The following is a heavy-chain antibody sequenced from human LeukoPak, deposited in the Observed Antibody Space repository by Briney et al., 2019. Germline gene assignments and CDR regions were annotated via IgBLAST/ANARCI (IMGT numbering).Heavy chain of an antibody. D-gene: IGHD3-9*01. J-gene: IGHJ4*02. CDR3: ARVGYDILTGYYFDY. CDR1: GFTFSSYW. CDR2: IKQDGSEK. Sequence: GGSLRLSCAASGFTFSSYWMSWVRQAPGKGLEWVANIKQDGSEKYYVDSVKGRFTISRDNAKNSLYLQMNSLRAEDTAVYYCARVGYDILTGYYFDYWGQGTLVTVSS. V-gene: IGHV3-7*01.